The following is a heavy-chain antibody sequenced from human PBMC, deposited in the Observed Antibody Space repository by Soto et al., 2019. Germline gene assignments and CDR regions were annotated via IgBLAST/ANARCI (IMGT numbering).Heavy chain of an antibody. V-gene: IGHV3-48*03. CDR1: GVTVSSYE. CDR3: ARESDDAFDI. J-gene: IGHJ3*02. Sequence: PGGSLRLSCAASGVTVSSYEMNGVRQAPGKGLEWVSYIVGSGSTIYYADSVKGRFTISRDNAKNSLYLQMNSLRAEDTAVYYCARESDDAFDIWGQGTMVTVSS. CDR2: IVGSGSTI.